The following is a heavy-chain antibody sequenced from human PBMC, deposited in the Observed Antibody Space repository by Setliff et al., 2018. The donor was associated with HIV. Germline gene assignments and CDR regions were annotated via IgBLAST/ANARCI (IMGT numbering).Heavy chain of an antibody. CDR1: GGSFSGYY. J-gene: IGHJ6*02. V-gene: IGHV4-34*01. D-gene: IGHD2-15*01. CDR3: ARDSVVKPGGMDV. Sequence: PSETLSLTCGGYGGSFSGYYWSWIRQPPGKGLEWIGEINHSGSTYYNPSLKSRVTISVDTSKNQFSLKLSSVTAAGTAVYYCARDSVVKPGGMDVWGQGTTVTVSS. CDR2: INHSGST.